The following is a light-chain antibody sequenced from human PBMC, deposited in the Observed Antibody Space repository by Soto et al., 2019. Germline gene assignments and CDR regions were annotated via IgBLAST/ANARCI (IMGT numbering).Light chain of an antibody. CDR2: ATS. CDR1: QSISRW. J-gene: IGKJ5*01. Sequence: DIQMTQSPSTLSASVGDRVTITCRASQSISRWLAWYQQKPGNAPKLLIFATSTLQSGVPSRFSGSRSGTDFTLTISSLQPEDFATYYCQQSYSTHSITFGQGTRLEIK. CDR3: QQSYSTHSIT. V-gene: IGKV1-39*01.